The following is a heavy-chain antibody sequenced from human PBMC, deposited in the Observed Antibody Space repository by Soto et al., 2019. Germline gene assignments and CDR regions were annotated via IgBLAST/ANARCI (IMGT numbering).Heavy chain of an antibody. J-gene: IGHJ5*02. CDR2: INPNSGGT. Sequence: QVPLVQSGAEVKKPGASVKVSCKASGYTFTGYYMHWVRQAPGQGLEWMGWINPNSGGTNYAQKFQGRVTMTRDTATVAACMELSRLRSSGTAGYWCARVIGGSWLRGWFHPWGEGTLVTVSS. CDR3: ARVIGGSWLRGWFHP. CDR1: GYTFTGYY. V-gene: IGHV1-2*02. D-gene: IGHD2-15*01.